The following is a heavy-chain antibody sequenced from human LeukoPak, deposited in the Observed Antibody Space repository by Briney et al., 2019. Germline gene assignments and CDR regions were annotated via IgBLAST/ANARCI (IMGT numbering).Heavy chain of an antibody. V-gene: IGHV3-30*18. J-gene: IGHJ4*02. Sequence: GGSLRLSCAASGFTFSSYGMHWVRQAPGKGLEWVAVISYDGSNKYYADSVRGRFTISRDNSKNTLYLQMNSLRAEDTAVYYCAKGRRRDYGSGSLSYFDYWGQGTLVTVSS. D-gene: IGHD3-10*01. CDR2: ISYDGSNK. CDR1: GFTFSSYG. CDR3: AKGRRRDYGSGSLSYFDY.